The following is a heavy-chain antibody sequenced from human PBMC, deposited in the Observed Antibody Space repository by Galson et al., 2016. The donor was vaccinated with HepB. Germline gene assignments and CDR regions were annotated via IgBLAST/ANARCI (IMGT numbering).Heavy chain of an antibody. CDR2: ISDSGGST. J-gene: IGHJ4*02. V-gene: IGHV3-23*01. Sequence: SLRLSCAASGFTFRSYAMSWVRQAPGKGLEWVSAISDSGGSTYYADSVKGRFTISRDNSKNTVYLQMNSLRAEDTAVYYCVKAGPRGTLRYFDWLLVGGDYWGQGTLVTVSS. D-gene: IGHD3-9*01. CDR1: GFTFRSYA. CDR3: VKAGPRGTLRYFDWLLVGGDY.